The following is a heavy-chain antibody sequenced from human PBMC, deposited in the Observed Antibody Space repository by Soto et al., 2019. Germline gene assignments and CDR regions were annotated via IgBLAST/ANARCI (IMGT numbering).Heavy chain of an antibody. Sequence: PSETLSLTCSVSGGSISSADHYWTWIRQPPGKGLEWMGYIYHSGNTHYNPSLKSRITISIDTSTNRFSLNLTSVTAADTAVYLFARLGWETEKKYCAPWGQGALVTASS. CDR3: ARLGWETEKKYCAP. CDR1: GGSISSADHY. J-gene: IGHJ5*02. CDR2: IYHSGNT. D-gene: IGHD1-26*01. V-gene: IGHV4-30-4*01.